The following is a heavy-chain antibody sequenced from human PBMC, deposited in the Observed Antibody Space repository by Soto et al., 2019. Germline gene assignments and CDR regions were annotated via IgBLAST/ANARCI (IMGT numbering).Heavy chain of an antibody. CDR1: GFTFSAYW. CDR3: ARDGLRSFDGLARYYLDY. D-gene: IGHD3-9*01. CDR2: IKQDGSEK. J-gene: IGHJ4*02. Sequence: EVQLVESGGGLVQPGGSLRLSCAASGFTFSAYWMSWVRQAPGKGLEWVANIKQDGSEKYYVDSVKGRFTISRDNAKNSXXRQMNSLRAEDTAVYYCARDGLRSFDGLARYYLDYWGQGTLVTGSS. V-gene: IGHV3-7*04.